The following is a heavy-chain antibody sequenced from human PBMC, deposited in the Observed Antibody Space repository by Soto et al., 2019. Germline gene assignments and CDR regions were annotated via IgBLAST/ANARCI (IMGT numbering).Heavy chain of an antibody. V-gene: IGHV1-69*13. CDR3: ARDLRIVVVPAAPRGYYYYYGMDV. J-gene: IGHJ6*02. D-gene: IGHD2-2*01. CDR1: GGTFSSYA. Sequence: SVKVSCKASGGTFSSYAISWVRQAPGQGLEWMGGIIPIFGTANYAQKFQGRVTITADESTSTAYMELSSLRSEDTAVYYCARDLRIVVVPAAPRGYYYYYGMDVWGQGTTVTVSS. CDR2: IIPIFGTA.